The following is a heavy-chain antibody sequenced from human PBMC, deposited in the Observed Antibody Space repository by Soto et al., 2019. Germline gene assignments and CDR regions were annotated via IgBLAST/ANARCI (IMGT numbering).Heavy chain of an antibody. V-gene: IGHV2-5*01. Sequence: QITLKESGPTLVKPTQTLTLTCTFSGFSLSTSGVGVGWIRQPPGKALEWLALIYWNDDKRYSPSLKRRLAIIKDTAKNPGVLTMTNMDPVDTATYYCAHHESDYYDSSGQNWYFDLWGRGTLVTVSS. CDR2: IYWNDDK. J-gene: IGHJ2*01. CDR1: GFSLSTSGVG. D-gene: IGHD3-22*01. CDR3: AHHESDYYDSSGQNWYFDL.